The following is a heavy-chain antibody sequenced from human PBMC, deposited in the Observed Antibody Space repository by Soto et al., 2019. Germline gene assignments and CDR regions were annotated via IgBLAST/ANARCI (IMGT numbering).Heavy chain of an antibody. CDR3: ARFYYDFWSGYLSHYGMDV. CDR1: GFTFSSYS. V-gene: IGHV3-21*01. CDR2: ISSSSSYI. Sequence: GGSLRLSCAASGFTFSSYSMNWVRQAPGKGLEWVSSISSSSSYIYYADSVKGRFTISRDNAKNSLYLQMNSLRAEDTAVYYCARFYYDFWSGYLSHYGMDVWGQGTMVTVSS. J-gene: IGHJ6*02. D-gene: IGHD3-3*01.